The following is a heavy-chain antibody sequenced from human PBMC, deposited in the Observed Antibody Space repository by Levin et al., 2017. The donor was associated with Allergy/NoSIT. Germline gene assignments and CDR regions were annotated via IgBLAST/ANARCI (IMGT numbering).Heavy chain of an antibody. CDR1: GYNFITYY. Sequence: ASVKVSCKASGYNFITYYMHWVRQAPGQGLEWMGVINPSAGSTNYPQNFQGRVTLTRDTSTSTVYLELSNLRSEDTAVYYCAKGLHHGMDVWGQGTTVSVSS. J-gene: IGHJ6*02. V-gene: IGHV1-46*01. CDR3: AKGLHHGMDV. D-gene: IGHD5-18*01. CDR2: INPSAGST.